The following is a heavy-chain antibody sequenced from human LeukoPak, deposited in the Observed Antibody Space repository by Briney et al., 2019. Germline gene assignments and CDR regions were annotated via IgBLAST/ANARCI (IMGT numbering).Heavy chain of an antibody. CDR3: ARNVLRFLEWLSPLDY. V-gene: IGHV1-69*05. J-gene: IGHJ4*02. Sequence: VXCKASGGTFISYAISWLGQAPGQGREWMGRIIPIFCTPNYAQKFQRTVTITIDESTSTAYMQLSSLISEDTAVYYCARNVLRFLEWLSPLDYWGQGTLVTVSS. CDR1: GGTFISYA. D-gene: IGHD3-3*01. CDR2: IIPIFCTP.